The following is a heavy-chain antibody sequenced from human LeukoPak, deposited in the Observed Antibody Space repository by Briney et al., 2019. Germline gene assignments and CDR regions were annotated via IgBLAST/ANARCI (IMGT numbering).Heavy chain of an antibody. J-gene: IGHJ4*02. D-gene: IGHD6-6*01. CDR1: GGSISSGDYY. Sequence: SQTLSLTCTVSGGSISSGDYYWSWIRQPPGKGLEWIGYIYYSGSTNYNPSLKSRVTISVDTSKNQFSLKLSSVTAADTAVYYCARSPYSSSPQFDYWGQGTLVTVSS. V-gene: IGHV4-61*08. CDR3: ARSPYSSSPQFDY. CDR2: IYYSGST.